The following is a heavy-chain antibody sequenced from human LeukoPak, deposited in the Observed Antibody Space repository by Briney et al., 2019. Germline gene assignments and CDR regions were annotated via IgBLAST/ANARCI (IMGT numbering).Heavy chain of an antibody. CDR2: ISVRGDTT. CDR3: ARDDGRRWFDP. CDR1: GFSFNTYS. Sequence: GGSLRLSCAGSGFSFNTYSMNWLRQAPGKGLEWISYISVRGDTTYYADSVEGRFTISRDTAKNSLYLVMNSLRVEDTALYYCARDDGRRWFDPWGQGTRVTVSS. J-gene: IGHJ5*02. V-gene: IGHV3-48*01.